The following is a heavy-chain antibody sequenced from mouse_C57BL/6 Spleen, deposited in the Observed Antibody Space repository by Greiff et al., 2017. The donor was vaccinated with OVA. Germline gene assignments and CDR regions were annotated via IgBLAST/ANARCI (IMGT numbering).Heavy chain of an antibody. Sequence: QVQLQQSGAELVMPGASVKLSCKASGYTFTSYWMHWVKQRPGQGLEWIGEIDPSDSYTNYNHKFKGKSTMTVDKTSSTAYMKLSSLTSKDSSVYYSARPINAGYCDDWGKGTTVTVSS. D-gene: IGHD1-1*01. CDR1: GYTFTSYW. J-gene: IGHJ1*03. V-gene: IGHV1-69*01. CDR2: IDPSDSYT. CDR3: ARPINAGYCDD.